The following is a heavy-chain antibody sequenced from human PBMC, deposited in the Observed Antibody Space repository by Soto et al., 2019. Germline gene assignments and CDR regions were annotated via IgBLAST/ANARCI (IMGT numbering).Heavy chain of an antibody. Sequence: GASVKVSCKASGGTFSTFGISWVRQAPGQGLEWMGGIIPFFGTAKYSQKFKDRISITADESTNTVYMDLRSLTSEDTAIYYCARSAPMDAGDKYYYDFWGQGALVTVSS. CDR2: IIPFFGTA. D-gene: IGHD3-16*01. J-gene: IGHJ4*02. CDR3: ARSAPMDAGDKYYYDF. CDR1: GGTFSTFG. V-gene: IGHV1-69*13.